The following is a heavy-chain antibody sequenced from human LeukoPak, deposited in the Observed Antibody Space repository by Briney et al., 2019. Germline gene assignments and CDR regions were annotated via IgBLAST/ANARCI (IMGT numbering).Heavy chain of an antibody. CDR3: ARGIRYSSSPLDY. D-gene: IGHD6-13*01. V-gene: IGHV4-34*01. CDR2: INHSGSI. J-gene: IGHJ4*02. Sequence: SETLSLTCAVSGGSFSGYYWSWIRQPPGKGLEWIGEINHSGSINYNPSLKSRVTISVDTSKNQFSLKLSSVTAADTAVYYCARGIRYSSSPLDYWGQGTLVTVSS. CDR1: GGSFSGYY.